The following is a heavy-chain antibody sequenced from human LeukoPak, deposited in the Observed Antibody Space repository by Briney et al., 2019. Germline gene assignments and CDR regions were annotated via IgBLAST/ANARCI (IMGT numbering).Heavy chain of an antibody. CDR3: GSGSYYNGMFDY. J-gene: IGHJ4*02. CDR2: IKSKTDGGTT. D-gene: IGHD3-10*01. V-gene: IGHV3-15*01. CDR1: GVIFNQYW. Sequence: GGSLRLSCAASGVIFNQYWMSWVRQAPGKGLEWVGRIKSKTDGGTTDYAAPVKGRFTISRDDSKNTLYLQMNSLKTEDTAVYYCGSGSYYNGMFDYWGQGTLVTVSS.